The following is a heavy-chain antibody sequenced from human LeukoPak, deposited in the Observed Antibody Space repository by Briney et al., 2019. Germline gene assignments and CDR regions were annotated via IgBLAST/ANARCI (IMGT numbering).Heavy chain of an antibody. CDR3: VRRGPNNSGLDY. J-gene: IGHJ4*02. CDR2: ITSTSSYI. Sequence: GGSLRLSCAASGFTFSSYTFKSVRQAPEKGLEWVASITSTSSYIYYSDSVQGRFAVSRDNAKNSLYLQMNSLRVEDTAVFYCVRRGPNNSGLDYWGQGTLVTVSS. D-gene: IGHD5-12*01. V-gene: IGHV3-21*01. CDR1: GFTFSSYT.